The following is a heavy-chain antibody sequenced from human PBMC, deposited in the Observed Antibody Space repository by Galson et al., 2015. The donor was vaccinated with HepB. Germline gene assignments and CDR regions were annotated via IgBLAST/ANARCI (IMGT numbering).Heavy chain of an antibody. Sequence: ETLSLTCTVSGGSISSSSYYWGWIRQPPGKGLEWIGSIYYSGSTYYNPSLKSRVTISVDTSKKQFSLKLSSVTAADTAVYYCARETADRWDYYYYGMDVWGQGTTVTVSS. CDR3: ARETADRWDYYYYGMDV. CDR2: IYYSGST. V-gene: IGHV4-39*07. CDR1: GGSISSSSYY. D-gene: IGHD4-23*01. J-gene: IGHJ6*02.